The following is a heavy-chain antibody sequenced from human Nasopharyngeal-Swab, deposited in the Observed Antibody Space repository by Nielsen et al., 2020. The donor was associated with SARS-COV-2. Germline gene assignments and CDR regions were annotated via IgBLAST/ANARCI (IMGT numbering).Heavy chain of an antibody. CDR3: ARDHRIQLWLGVYGMDV. D-gene: IGHD5-18*01. CDR2: IYHSGST. Sequence: SETLSLTCTVSGYSISSGYYWGWIRQPPGKGLEWIGSIYHSGSTYYNPSLKSRVTISVDTSKNQFSLKLSSVTAADTAVYYCARDHRIQLWLGVYGMDVWGQGTTVTVSS. V-gene: IGHV4-38-2*02. CDR1: GYSISSGYY. J-gene: IGHJ6*02.